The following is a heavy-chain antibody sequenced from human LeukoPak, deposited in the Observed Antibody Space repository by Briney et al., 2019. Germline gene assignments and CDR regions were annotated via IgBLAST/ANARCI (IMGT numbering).Heavy chain of an antibody. D-gene: IGHD6-19*01. Sequence: GASVKVSCKASGYTFTSYGISWVRQAPGQGLEWMGWISAYNGNTNYAQKLQGRVTMTTDTSTSTAYMELRSLRSDDTAVYYCASPIIRSSGWYGFGGYFDYWGQGTLVTVSS. CDR1: GYTFTSYG. CDR3: ASPIIRSSGWYGFGGYFDY. J-gene: IGHJ4*02. CDR2: ISAYNGNT. V-gene: IGHV1-18*01.